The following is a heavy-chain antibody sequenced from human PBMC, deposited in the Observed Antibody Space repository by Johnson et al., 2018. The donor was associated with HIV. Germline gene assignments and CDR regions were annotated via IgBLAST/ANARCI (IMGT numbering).Heavy chain of an antibody. V-gene: IGHV3-30-3*01. Sequence: QVQLVESGGGVVQPGRSLRLSCAASEFTFSTFSRNAMHWVRQAPGKGLEWVAVISYDGTNKYYADPVKGRFTVSRDNSKNTLYLQMNSLRAEDTAVYYCARDRGWGDAFDIWVQGTMVTVSS. CDR3: ARDRGWGDAFDI. CDR1: EFTFSTFSRNA. CDR2: ISYDGTNK. D-gene: IGHD3-10*01. J-gene: IGHJ3*02.